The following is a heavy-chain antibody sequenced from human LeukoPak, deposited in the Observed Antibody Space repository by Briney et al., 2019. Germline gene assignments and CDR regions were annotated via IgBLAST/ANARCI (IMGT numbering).Heavy chain of an antibody. CDR3: VRDTGRSDS. CDR1: GYTFTDYF. J-gene: IGHJ5*01. V-gene: IGHV1-2*02. Sequence: ASVKVSCKASGYTFTDYFIHWVRQAPGQGLEWMGWINPKSGGTNFAQKFQGRITLTRDTSISSAYMEMTSLTPDDTAIYSCVRDTGRSDSWGQGTLVTVSS. CDR2: INPKSGGT. D-gene: IGHD3-10*01.